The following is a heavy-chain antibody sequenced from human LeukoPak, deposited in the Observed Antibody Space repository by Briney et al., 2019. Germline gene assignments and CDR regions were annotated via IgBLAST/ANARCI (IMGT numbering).Heavy chain of an antibody. CDR1: SGSISTSNYY. D-gene: IGHD3-10*01. V-gene: IGHV4-39*07. CDR3: AKSDGYGLIDI. J-gene: IGHJ3*02. Sequence: SETLSLTCTVSSGSISTSNYYWGWVRQPPGKALEWIGNIFYSGSTYYSPSLKSRVTISLDTSRNQFSLKLNSVTAADTAVYYCAKSDGYGLIDIWGRGTMVTVSS. CDR2: IFYSGST.